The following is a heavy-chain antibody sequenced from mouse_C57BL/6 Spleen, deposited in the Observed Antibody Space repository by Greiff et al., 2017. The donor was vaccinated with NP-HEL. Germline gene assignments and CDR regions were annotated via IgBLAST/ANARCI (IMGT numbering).Heavy chain of an antibody. Sequence: EVKLQESGGGLVKPGGSLKLSCAASGFTFSSYAMSWVRQTPEKRPEWVATISDGGSYTYYPDNVKGRFTISRDNAKNNLYLQMSHLKSEDTAMYYCARDLAGTWEAWFAYWGQGTLVTVSA. CDR2: ISDGGSYT. CDR1: GFTFSSYA. V-gene: IGHV5-4*01. CDR3: ARDLAGTWEAWFAY. D-gene: IGHD4-1*01. J-gene: IGHJ3*01.